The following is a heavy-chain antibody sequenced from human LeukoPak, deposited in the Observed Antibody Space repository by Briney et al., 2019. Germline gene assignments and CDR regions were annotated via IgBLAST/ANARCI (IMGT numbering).Heavy chain of an antibody. J-gene: IGHJ6*03. CDR1: GFTFSSYA. D-gene: IGHD3-16*01. V-gene: IGHV3-30*01. Sequence: GGSLRLSCAASGFTFSSYAMHWVRQAPGKGLEWVAVISYDGSNKYYADSVKGRFTISRDNSKNTLYLQMNSLRAEDTAVYYCARGGILLHYYYYYMDVWGKGTTVTVSS. CDR3: ARGGILLHYYYYYMDV. CDR2: ISYDGSNK.